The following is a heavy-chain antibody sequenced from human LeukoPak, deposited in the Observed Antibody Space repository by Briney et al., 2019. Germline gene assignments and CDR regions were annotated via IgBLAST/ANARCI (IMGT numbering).Heavy chain of an antibody. Sequence: PSETLSLTCAVSGYSISSGYYWGWIRQPPGKGLEWIGSIYHSGSTYYNPSLKSPVTISVDTSKNQFSLKLSSVTAADTAVYYCSRKRWFGELFLFDYWGQGTLVTVSS. V-gene: IGHV4-38-2*01. J-gene: IGHJ4*02. CDR2: IYHSGST. CDR3: SRKRWFGELFLFDY. CDR1: GYSISSGYY. D-gene: IGHD3-10*01.